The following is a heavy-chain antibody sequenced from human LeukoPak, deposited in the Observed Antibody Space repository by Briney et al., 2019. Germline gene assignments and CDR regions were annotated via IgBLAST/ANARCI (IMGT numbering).Heavy chain of an antibody. Sequence: PSETVSLTCAVYSRFFRGYYSSWMSHPPRRGLEWGGEINHRGSTNLNTSLKSQVTISEGTSQNQFSLKLGSVTAADTAVYYCARAMVGAATPTRDYWGQGTLVTVSS. CDR3: ARAMVGAATPTRDY. J-gene: IGHJ4*02. CDR2: INHRGST. D-gene: IGHD2-15*01. V-gene: IGHV4-34*01. CDR1: SRFFRGYY.